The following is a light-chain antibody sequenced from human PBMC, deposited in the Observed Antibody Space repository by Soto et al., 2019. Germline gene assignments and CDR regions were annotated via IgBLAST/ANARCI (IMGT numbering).Light chain of an antibody. J-gene: IGKJ5*01. CDR1: QSVSSY. V-gene: IGKV3-11*01. CDR2: DAS. Sequence: EIVLTQSPATLSLSPGERATLSCRASQSVSSYLVWYQQKPGQAPRLLIYDASNRVTGIPARFSGSGSGTDFTLTISSLEPEDFAVYYCQQRSNWPPITFGQGTRLEMK. CDR3: QQRSNWPPIT.